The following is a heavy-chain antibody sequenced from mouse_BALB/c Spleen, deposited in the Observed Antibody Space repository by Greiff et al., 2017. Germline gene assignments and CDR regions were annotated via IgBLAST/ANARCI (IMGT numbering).Heavy chain of an antibody. V-gene: IGHV8-11*01. J-gene: IGHJ4*01. CDR3: ARTYAGLRRGYAMDY. D-gene: IGHD2-4*01. CDR1: GFSLSTYGIG. Sequence: QVTLKVSGPGILQPSQTLSLTCSFSGFSLSTYGIGVGWIRQPSGKGLEWLAHIWWNDNKYYNTALKSRLTISKDTSNNQVFLKIASVDTADTATYYCARTYAGLRRGYAMDYWGQGTSVTVSS. CDR2: IWWNDNK.